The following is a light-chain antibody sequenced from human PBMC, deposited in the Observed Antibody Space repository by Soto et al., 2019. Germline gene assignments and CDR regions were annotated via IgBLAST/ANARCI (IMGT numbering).Light chain of an antibody. CDR2: DGI. CDR1: SSDVGRYIL. Sequence: QSVLTQPASVSGSPGQSTTISCTGPSSDVGRYILVSWYQQHPGKAPKLIIYDGIKRPSGVSNRFSGSQSGNTASLTISGLQAEDEADYYCCSYADSRASPYVFGTGTKVTVL. J-gene: IGLJ1*01. CDR3: CSYADSRASPYV. V-gene: IGLV2-23*01.